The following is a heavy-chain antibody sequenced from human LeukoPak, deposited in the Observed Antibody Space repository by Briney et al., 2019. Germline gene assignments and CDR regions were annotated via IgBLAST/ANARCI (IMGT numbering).Heavy chain of an antibody. CDR3: ARVGDWFDP. CDR2: IYYSGST. Sequence: SETLSLTCAVSGGSISSGGYSWSWIRQPPGKGLEWIGYIYYSGSTYYNPSLKSRVTISVDRSKNQFSLKLSSVTAADTAVYYCARVGDWFDPWGQGTLVTVSS. V-gene: IGHV4-30-2*01. J-gene: IGHJ5*02. CDR1: GGSISSGGYS.